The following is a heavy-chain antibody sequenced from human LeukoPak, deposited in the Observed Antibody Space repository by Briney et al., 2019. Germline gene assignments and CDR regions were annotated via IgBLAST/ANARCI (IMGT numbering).Heavy chain of an antibody. D-gene: IGHD3-9*01. CDR3: ARTRRILTGYYLDY. J-gene: IGHJ4*02. CDR2: IDYSGRN. V-gene: IGHV4-39*07. CDR1: GDSSYNSIYS. Sequence: SETLSLTCTVSGDSSYNSIYSWAWIRQPPGKGLEWIGSIDYSGRNYYNSSLKSRATISIDTSMIQFSLKLSSVTAADTAVYYCARTRRILTGYYLDYWGQGTLVTVSS.